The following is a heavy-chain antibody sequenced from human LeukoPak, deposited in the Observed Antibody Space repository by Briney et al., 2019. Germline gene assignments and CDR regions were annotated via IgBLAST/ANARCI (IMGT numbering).Heavy chain of an antibody. CDR3: ARGYNSAIDD. D-gene: IGHD6-25*01. Sequence: ASVKVSCKASGYTLTSYGISWVRQAPGQGLEWMGWISAYNGNTNYAQKFQGRVTMTRNTSISTAYMELSSLRSEDTAVYYCARGYNSAIDDWGQGTLVTVSS. CDR1: GYTLTSYG. J-gene: IGHJ4*02. V-gene: IGHV1-18*01. CDR2: ISAYNGNT.